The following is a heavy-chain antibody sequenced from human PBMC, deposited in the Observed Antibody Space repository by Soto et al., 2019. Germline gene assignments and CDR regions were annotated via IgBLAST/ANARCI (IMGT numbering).Heavy chain of an antibody. Sequence: SETPSLTCTLSGDSISSGTKYCSWIRQALGKGREWIGYFFSSGTTYYTPSLKSRLTMSLDTSQNQFSLRLASVTDADSAVYYCARVPSPFDYYYDMDVWGQGTTVTVSS. CDR3: ARVPSPFDYYYDMDV. D-gene: IGHD3-16*01. CDR1: GDSISSGTKY. J-gene: IGHJ6*02. CDR2: FFSSGTT. V-gene: IGHV4-30-4*01.